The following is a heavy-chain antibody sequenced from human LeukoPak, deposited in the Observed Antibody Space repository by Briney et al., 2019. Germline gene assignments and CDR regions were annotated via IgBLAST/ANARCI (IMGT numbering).Heavy chain of an antibody. CDR1: GFTFSIYG. Sequence: GGSLRLSCAASGFTFSIYGMCWVRQAPGKGLEWVSGISGSGSSTYYADSVEGRFTISRDNTKNTLYMQMNSLRAEDTSVYSCARDSDGGDGTKHDYWGQETLVTVSS. CDR2: ISGSGSST. V-gene: IGHV3-23*01. CDR3: ARDSDGGDGTKHDY. D-gene: IGHD1-14*01. J-gene: IGHJ4*02.